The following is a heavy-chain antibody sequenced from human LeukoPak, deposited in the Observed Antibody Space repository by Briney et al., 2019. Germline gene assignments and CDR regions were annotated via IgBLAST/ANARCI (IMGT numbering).Heavy chain of an antibody. D-gene: IGHD1-26*01. J-gene: IGHJ3*02. CDR2: INPSGGRT. V-gene: IGHV1-46*01. Sequence: ASVEVSCKASGYTFSSYYMNWVRQAPGQGLEWMGIINPSGGRTSYAQKFQGRVTMTRDMSTSTVYMELSSLRSEDTAVYYCAVLSGSYESGGAFDIWGQGTMVTVSS. CDR3: AVLSGSYESGGAFDI. CDR1: GYTFSSYY.